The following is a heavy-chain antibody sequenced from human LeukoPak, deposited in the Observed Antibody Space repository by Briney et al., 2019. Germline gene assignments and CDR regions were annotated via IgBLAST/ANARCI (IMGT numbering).Heavy chain of an antibody. V-gene: IGHV1-18*01. CDR1: GYTFTSYG. CDR3: ARAQRGYSGYDPIEY. Sequence: EASVKVSCKASGYTFTSYGISWVRQAPGQGLEWMGWISAYNGNTNFAQKLQDRVTMTTDTSTSTAYMELRSLRSDDTAVYYCARAQRGYSGYDPIEYWGQGTLVTVSS. CDR2: ISAYNGNT. D-gene: IGHD5-12*01. J-gene: IGHJ4*02.